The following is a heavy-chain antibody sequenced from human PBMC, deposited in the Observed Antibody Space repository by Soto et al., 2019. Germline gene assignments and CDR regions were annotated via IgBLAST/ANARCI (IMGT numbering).Heavy chain of an antibody. V-gene: IGHV3-7*01. CDR3: AMSAISLDS. J-gene: IGHJ6*02. CDR1: GFTFSRSW. Sequence: RGSLRLSCAASGFTFSRSWMTWVRQAPGKGLEWVARIKQDGSETYYVDSVKGRFSISRDNAKNSLFLHMNSLRVDDTGVYYCAMSAISLDSRGQGTTVTSP. CDR2: IKQDGSET. D-gene: IGHD3-16*01.